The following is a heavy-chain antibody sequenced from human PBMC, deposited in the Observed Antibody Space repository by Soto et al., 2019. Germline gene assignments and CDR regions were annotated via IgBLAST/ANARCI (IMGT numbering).Heavy chain of an antibody. Sequence: QVQLQESGPGLVKPSQTLSLTCTVSGGSISSGGYYWSWIRQHPGKGLEWIGYIYYSGSTSYNPSLMSRVSISVDTFKNQFSLKLSSVTAADTAVYYCARVGGINWFDPWGQGTLVTVSS. CDR1: GGSISSGGYY. V-gene: IGHV4-31*03. D-gene: IGHD3-16*01. CDR3: ARVGGINWFDP. J-gene: IGHJ5*02. CDR2: IYYSGST.